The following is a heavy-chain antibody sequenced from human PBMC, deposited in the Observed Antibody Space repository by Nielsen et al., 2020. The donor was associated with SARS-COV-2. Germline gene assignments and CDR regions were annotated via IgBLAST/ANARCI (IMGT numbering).Heavy chain of an antibody. D-gene: IGHD3-16*01. V-gene: IGHV3-23*01. CDR3: AKVGGDTDDYYYGMDV. Sequence: GESLKISCAASGFTFSSYAMSWVRQAPGKGLEWVSAISGSGGSTYYADSVKGRFTISRDNAKNSLYLQMNSLRAEYTALYYCAKVGGDTDDYYYGMDVWGQGTTVTVSS. CDR2: ISGSGGST. J-gene: IGHJ6*02. CDR1: GFTFSSYA.